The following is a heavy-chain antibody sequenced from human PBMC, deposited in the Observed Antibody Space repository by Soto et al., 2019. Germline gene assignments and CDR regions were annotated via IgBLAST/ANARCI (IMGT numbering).Heavy chain of an antibody. Sequence: QVQLQESGPGLVKPSQTLSLTCTVSGGSISSGGYYWSWIRQHPGKGLEWIGYIYYSGSTYYNPSLKSRVNISVDTSKNQFSLKLSSVTAADTAVYYCARDRSGSSVFYYYYMDVWGKGTTVTVSS. CDR3: ARDRSGSSVFYYYYMDV. D-gene: IGHD6-6*01. CDR2: IYYSGST. CDR1: GGSISSGGYY. V-gene: IGHV4-31*03. J-gene: IGHJ6*03.